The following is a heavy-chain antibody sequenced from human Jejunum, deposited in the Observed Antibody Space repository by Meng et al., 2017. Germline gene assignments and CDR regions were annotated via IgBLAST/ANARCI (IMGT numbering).Heavy chain of an antibody. J-gene: IGHJ5*01. CDR2: IIPLYGTT. Sequence: QVQLVQSGAEVKKPGASVKVCGKAFGGIFSTFAFNWVRQAPGQGLEWMGVIIPLYGTTKYAQQFQGRVTITADESTTTVYMEVGSLTSEDTAVYYCAKSITASYNWFDSWGQGALVTVSS. V-gene: IGHV1-69*01. CDR3: AKSITASYNWFDS. CDR1: GGIFSTFA. D-gene: IGHD1-14*01.